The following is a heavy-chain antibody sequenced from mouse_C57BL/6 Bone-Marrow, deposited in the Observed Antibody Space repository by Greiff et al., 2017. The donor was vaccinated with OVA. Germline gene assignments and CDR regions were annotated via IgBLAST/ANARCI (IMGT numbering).Heavy chain of an antibody. Sequence: QVQLKQPGAELVKPGASVKMSCKASGYTFTSYWITWVKQRPGQGLEWIGDIYPGSGSTNSNEKFKSKATLTVDTSSSTAYMQLSSLTSEDSAVYYCASENYDYDENWYVDVWGTGTTVTVSS. CDR2: IYPGSGST. V-gene: IGHV1-55*01. D-gene: IGHD2-4*01. CDR1: GYTFTSYW. CDR3: ASENYDYDENWYVDV. J-gene: IGHJ1*03.